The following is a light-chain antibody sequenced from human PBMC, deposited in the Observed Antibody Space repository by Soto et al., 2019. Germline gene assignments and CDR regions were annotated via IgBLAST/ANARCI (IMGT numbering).Light chain of an antibody. V-gene: IGLV3-27*01. CDR1: VLAKEY. J-gene: IGLJ2*01. CDR3: YSAADNNVV. Sequence: SYELTQPSSVSVSPGQTARSTCSGDVLAKEYARWFQQKPGQAPVLVIYKDSERPSGIPERFSGSSSGTTVTLTISGAQVEDEADYYCYSAADNNVVFGGGTQLTVL. CDR2: KDS.